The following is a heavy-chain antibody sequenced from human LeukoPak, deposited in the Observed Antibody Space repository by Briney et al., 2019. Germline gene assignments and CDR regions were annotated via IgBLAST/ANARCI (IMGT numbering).Heavy chain of an antibody. CDR2: INAGNGNT. CDR3: ARAEYSSGWSPFDY. CDR1: GYTFTSNY. D-gene: IGHD6-19*01. V-gene: IGHV1-3*01. Sequence: GASVKVSCKASGYTFTSNYIHWVRQAPGQRLEWMGWINAGNGNTKYSQKFQGRVTITRDTSASTAYMELSSLRSEDTAVYYCARAEYSSGWSPFDYWGQGTLVTVSS. J-gene: IGHJ4*02.